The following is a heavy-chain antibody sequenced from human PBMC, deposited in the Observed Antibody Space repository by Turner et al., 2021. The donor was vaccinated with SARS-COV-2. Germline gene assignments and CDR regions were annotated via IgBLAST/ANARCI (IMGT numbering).Heavy chain of an antibody. CDR2: INHSGST. D-gene: IGHD4-4*01. V-gene: IGHV4-34*01. CDR3: ARGATLQYSFDY. J-gene: IGHJ4*02. CDR1: GGSFSGYY. Sequence: QVQLQQWGAGLLKPSETLSLTCAVYGGSFSGYYWSWIRQPPGKGLEWIGEINHSGSTNYNPSLKSRVTISVDTSKNQFSLNLSSVTAADTAGYYCARGATLQYSFDYWGQGTLVTVSS.